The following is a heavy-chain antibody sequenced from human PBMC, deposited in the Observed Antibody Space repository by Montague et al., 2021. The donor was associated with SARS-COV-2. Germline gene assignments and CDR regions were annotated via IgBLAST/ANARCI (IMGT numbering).Heavy chain of an antibody. J-gene: IGHJ6*02. CDR1: GFTVSSNY. V-gene: IGHV3-53*04. Sequence: SLRLSCAASGFTVSSNYMSWVRQAPGKGLEWVSVIYSGGSTYYADSVKGRFTISRHNSKNTLYLQMNSLRAEDTAVYYCSRDLTYGSVRSYYYYGMDVWGQGTTVTVSS. CDR3: SRDLTYGSVRSYYYYGMDV. CDR2: IYSGGST. D-gene: IGHD3-10*01.